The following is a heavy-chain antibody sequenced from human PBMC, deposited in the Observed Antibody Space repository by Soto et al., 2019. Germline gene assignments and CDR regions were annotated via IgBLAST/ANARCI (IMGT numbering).Heavy chain of an antibody. CDR2: IFYTGST. CDR3: ARGRSSSWYVVGYGMDV. CDR1: GDSISNFY. V-gene: IGHV4-59*01. J-gene: IGHJ6*02. Sequence: PSETLSLTCTVSGDSISNFYWSWIRQPPGRGLEWIGYIFYTGSTNYNPSLKSRVTTSVDTSKNQFSLKLSSVTAADAAVYYCARGRSSSWYVVGYGMDVWGQGTTVTVSS. D-gene: IGHD6-13*01.